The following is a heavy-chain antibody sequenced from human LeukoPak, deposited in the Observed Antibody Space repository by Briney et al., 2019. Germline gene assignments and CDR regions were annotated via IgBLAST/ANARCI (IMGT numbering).Heavy chain of an antibody. CDR3: AKAPYGSGDLY. V-gene: IGHV3-23*01. CDR2: ISGSGGST. CDR1: GFTFSSYA. Sequence: GGSLRLSCAASGFTFSSYAMSWVRQAPGKGLEWVSAISGSGGSTYYADSVKGRFTISGDNSKNTLYLQMNSLRAEDTAVYYCAKAPYGSGDLYWGQGTLVTVSS. D-gene: IGHD3-10*01. J-gene: IGHJ4*02.